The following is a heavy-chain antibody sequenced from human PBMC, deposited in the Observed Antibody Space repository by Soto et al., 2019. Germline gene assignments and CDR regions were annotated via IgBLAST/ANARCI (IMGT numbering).Heavy chain of an antibody. CDR1: GGSFSGYY. J-gene: IGHJ5*02. Sequence: SETLSLTCAVYGGSFSGYYWSWIRQPPGKGLEWIGEINHSGSTNYNPSLKSRVTISVDTSKNQFSLKLSSVTAADTAVYYCARGTSGNVYYDFWSGYYTGNWFDPWGQGTLVTVSS. V-gene: IGHV4-34*01. D-gene: IGHD3-3*01. CDR2: INHSGST. CDR3: ARGTSGNVYYDFWSGYYTGNWFDP.